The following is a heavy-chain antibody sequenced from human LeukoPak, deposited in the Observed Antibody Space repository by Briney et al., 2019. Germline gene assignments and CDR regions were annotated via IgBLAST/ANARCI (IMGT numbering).Heavy chain of an antibody. CDR3: ARHQEVTNFDY. CDR2: IYPGDSDT. V-gene: IGHV5-51*01. D-gene: IGHD2-21*02. J-gene: IGHJ4*02. Sequence: GSLKISCKGSGYSFNSYLIGWVRRMPGKGLEWMGIIYPGDSDTRYSPSFQGQVTISADKSISTAYLQWSSLKASDTAMYYCARHQEVTNFDYWGQGTLVTVSS. CDR1: GYSFNSYL.